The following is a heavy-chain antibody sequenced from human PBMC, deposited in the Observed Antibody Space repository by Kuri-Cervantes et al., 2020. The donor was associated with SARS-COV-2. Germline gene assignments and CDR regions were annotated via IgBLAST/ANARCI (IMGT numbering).Heavy chain of an antibody. CDR2: INPNSGGT. V-gene: IGHV1-2*04. Sequence: ASVKVSCKASGYTFTDYYINWVRQAPGQGLEWMGWINPNSGGTNYAQRYQGWVTMTRDTSTRTAYMELSRLTSDDTAVYFCARGGKHHHILRFLEPVHFDSWGQGTLVTVSS. J-gene: IGHJ4*02. CDR1: GYTFTDYY. D-gene: IGHD3-3*01. CDR3: ARGGKHHHILRFLEPVHFDS.